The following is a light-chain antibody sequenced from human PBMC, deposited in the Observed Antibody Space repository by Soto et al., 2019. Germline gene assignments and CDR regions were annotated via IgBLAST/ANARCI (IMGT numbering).Light chain of an antibody. V-gene: IGLV1-40*01. CDR1: NSKLGPRYD. J-gene: IGLJ3*02. CDR2: GNR. CDR3: QAYDYSLPAFV. Sequence: QSVLTQPPSVSGAPGHRVTLSCTGNNSKLGPRYDVHWYQQLPGAATELVIFGNRNRPSGVTERFSGSKSGTSASLAITGLQAEDAADYYCQAYDYSLPAFVFRGGTSSPS.